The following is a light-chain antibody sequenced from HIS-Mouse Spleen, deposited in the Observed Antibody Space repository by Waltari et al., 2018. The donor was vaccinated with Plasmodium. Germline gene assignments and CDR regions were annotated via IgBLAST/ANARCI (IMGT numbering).Light chain of an antibody. Sequence: SYELTQPPSVSVSPGQTASITCSGDKLGAKYACWYQQKPGQSPVLVIYHVSKRPSGIPERFSGSNSGNTATLTISGTQAMDEADYYCQAWDSSTAWVFGGGTKLTVL. V-gene: IGLV3-1*01. CDR1: KLGAKY. CDR3: QAWDSSTAWV. J-gene: IGLJ2*01. CDR2: HVS.